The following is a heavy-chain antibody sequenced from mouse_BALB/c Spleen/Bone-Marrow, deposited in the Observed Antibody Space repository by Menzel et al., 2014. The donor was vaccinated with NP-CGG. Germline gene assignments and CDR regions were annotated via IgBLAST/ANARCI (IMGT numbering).Heavy chain of an antibody. V-gene: IGHV5-17*02. D-gene: IGHD2-12*01. CDR2: ISSGSSTI. Sequence: EVQLVESGGGLVQPGGSRKLSCAASGFTFSSFGMHWVRQAPEKGLEWVAYISSGSSTIYYADTVKGRFTISRDNPKNTLFLQRTSLRSEDTAMYYCARTTYYAMDYWGQGTSVTVSS. J-gene: IGHJ4*01. CDR1: GFTFSSFG. CDR3: ARTTYYAMDY.